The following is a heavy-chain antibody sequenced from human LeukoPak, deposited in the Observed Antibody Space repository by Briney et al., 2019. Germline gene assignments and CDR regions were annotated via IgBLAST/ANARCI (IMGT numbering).Heavy chain of an antibody. Sequence: SQTLSLTCTVSGGSISSGDYYWSWIRQPPGKGLEWIGYIYYSGSTNYNPSLKSRVTISVDTSKNQFSLKLSSVTAADTAVYYCASYYYDSSGYYYVHYWGQGTLVTVSS. CDR2: IYYSGST. V-gene: IGHV4-61*08. CDR3: ASYYYDSSGYYYVHY. J-gene: IGHJ4*02. D-gene: IGHD3-22*01. CDR1: GGSISSGDYY.